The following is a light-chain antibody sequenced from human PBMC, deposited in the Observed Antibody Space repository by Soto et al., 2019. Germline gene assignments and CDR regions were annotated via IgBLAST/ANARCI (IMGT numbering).Light chain of an antibody. CDR2: DAS. CDR1: QTVRNNY. CDR3: QHYNNWPPWT. Sequence: EFVLTQSPGTLSLSPGERATLSCRASQTVRNNYLAWYQQKPGQAPRLLIYDASSRATGIPDRFSGGGSGTDFTLTISSLQSEDFAVYYCQHYNNWPPWTFGQGTKVDIK. J-gene: IGKJ1*01. V-gene: IGKV3-20*01.